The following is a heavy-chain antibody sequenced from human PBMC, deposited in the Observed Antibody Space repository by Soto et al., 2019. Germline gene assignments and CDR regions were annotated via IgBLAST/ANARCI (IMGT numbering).Heavy chain of an antibody. J-gene: IGHJ4*02. Sequence: QVQLVESGGGVVQPGRSLRLSCAASGFTFSTFAMHWVRQAPGKGLEWVAVISYDGSNQYYAESLKGRFTIARDNSKNTLSLQMSGLRAEDTAVYYCAKDNAGYSSGSSFFDYWGQGTLVTVSS. D-gene: IGHD6-25*01. CDR2: ISYDGSNQ. CDR1: GFTFSTFA. V-gene: IGHV3-30*18. CDR3: AKDNAGYSSGSSFFDY.